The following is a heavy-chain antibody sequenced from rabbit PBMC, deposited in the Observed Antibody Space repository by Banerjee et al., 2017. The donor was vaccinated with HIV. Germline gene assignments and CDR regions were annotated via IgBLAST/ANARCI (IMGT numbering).Heavy chain of an antibody. V-gene: IGHV1S45*01. J-gene: IGHJ6*01. D-gene: IGHD7-1*01. CDR1: GIDFSGYYY. Sequence: QEQLEESGGGLVKPGGTLTLTCKASGIDFSGYYYMCWVRQAPVTGLEWIACINAEDDSKICYASWAKGRFTISKTSSTTVTLQMTSLTAADTATYFCARDLTGVTGWNFGLWGPGTLVTVS. CDR3: ARDLTGVTGWNFGL. CDR2: INAEDDSKI.